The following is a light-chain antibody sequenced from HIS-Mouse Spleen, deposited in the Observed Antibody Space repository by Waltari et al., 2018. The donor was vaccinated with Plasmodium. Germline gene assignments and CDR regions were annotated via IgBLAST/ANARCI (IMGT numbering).Light chain of an antibody. CDR2: WAS. V-gene: IGKV4-1*01. CDR3: QQYYSTPPYT. Sequence: DIVMTQSPDSLAVSLGERATINCKYSPSVLYSSNNKNYLAWYQQKPGQPPKLLIYWASTRESGVPDRFSGSGSGTDFTLTISSLQAEDVAVYYCQQYYSTPPYTFGQGTKLEIK. J-gene: IGKJ2*01. CDR1: PSVLYSSNNKNY.